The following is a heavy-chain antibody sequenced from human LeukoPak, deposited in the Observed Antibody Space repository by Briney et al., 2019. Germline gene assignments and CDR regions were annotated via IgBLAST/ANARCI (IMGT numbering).Heavy chain of an antibody. J-gene: IGHJ6*03. CDR1: GYTFTGYD. V-gene: IGHV1-8*03. CDR3: ARRSGTVYYYYMDV. CDR2: MNPNSGNT. Sequence: GASVKVSCKASGYTFTGYDINWVRQATGQGLEWMGWMNPNSGNTGYAQKFQGRVTITRNTSISTAYMELSSLRSEDTAVYYCARRSGTVYYYYMDVWGRGTTVTVSS. D-gene: IGHD6-13*01.